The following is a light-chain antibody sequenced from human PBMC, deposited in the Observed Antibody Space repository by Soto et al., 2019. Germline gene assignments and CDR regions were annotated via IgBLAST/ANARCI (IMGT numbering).Light chain of an antibody. Sequence: ETVMAQSPATLSVSPGEGATLSCRASQSVRGNLAWYQQKPGQAPRLLIYGASTRASGIPTRFSGAGSGAEFTLTISSLQSDDSAVYVCQQYNDWPRTFGGGTRVEIK. CDR3: QQYNDWPRT. J-gene: IGKJ4*01. CDR2: GAS. V-gene: IGKV3D-15*01. CDR1: QSVRGN.